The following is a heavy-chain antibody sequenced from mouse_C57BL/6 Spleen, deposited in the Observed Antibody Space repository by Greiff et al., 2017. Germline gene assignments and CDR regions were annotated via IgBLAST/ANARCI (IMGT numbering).Heavy chain of an antibody. CDR3: ARAGRYDYAWFAY. V-gene: IGHV1-82*01. CDR2: IYPGDGDT. J-gene: IGHJ3*01. Sequence: VQLQESGPELVKPGASVKISCKASGYAFSSSWMNWVKQRPGKGLEWIGRIYPGDGDTNYNGKFKGKATMTADKSSSTAYMRLSSLTSEDSAVYFCARAGRYDYAWFAYWGQGTLVTVSA. D-gene: IGHD2-4*01. CDR1: GYAFSSSW.